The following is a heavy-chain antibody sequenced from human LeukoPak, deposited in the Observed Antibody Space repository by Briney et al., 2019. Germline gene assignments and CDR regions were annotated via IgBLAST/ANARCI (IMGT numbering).Heavy chain of an antibody. CDR3: ARDLSVGAKPDLGFDY. Sequence: GGSLRLSCAASGFTFSTYSMSWVRQAPGKGLEWVSSISSNSRYIYYADSMRGRFTISRDNAKNSLYLQMNSLRAEDTAVYYCARDLSVGAKPDLGFDYWGQGSLVTVSS. CDR1: GFTFSTYS. J-gene: IGHJ4*02. V-gene: IGHV3-21*06. D-gene: IGHD1-26*01. CDR2: ISSNSRYI.